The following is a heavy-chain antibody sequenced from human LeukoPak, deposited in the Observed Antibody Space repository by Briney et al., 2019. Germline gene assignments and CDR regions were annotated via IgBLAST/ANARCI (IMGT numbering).Heavy chain of an antibody. J-gene: IGHJ4*02. CDR2: IYHSGTT. CDR3: ARGVGGSRWYVDY. D-gene: IGHD6-13*01. Sequence: SETLSLTCAVSGYSISSDYYWGWIRQPPGKGLEWIGSIYHSGTTYYSPSPKSRVTISVDTSENQFSLKLSSVTAADTAFYYCARGVGGSRWYVDYWGQGTLVAVSS. CDR1: GYSISSDYY. V-gene: IGHV4-38-2*01.